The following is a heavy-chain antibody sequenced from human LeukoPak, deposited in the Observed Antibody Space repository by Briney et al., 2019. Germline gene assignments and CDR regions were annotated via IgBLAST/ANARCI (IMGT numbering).Heavy chain of an antibody. J-gene: IGHJ4*02. D-gene: IGHD6-6*01. CDR1: GFTFNNYG. V-gene: IGHV3-20*04. CDR3: AKEDSRSRYFDY. Sequence: GGSLRLSCAASGFTFNNYGMNWVRQAPGKGLECVSRISWNGGSTAYADSVKGRFTISRDNSKNTLYLQMNSLRAEDTAVYYCAKEDSRSRYFDYWGQGTLVTVSS. CDR2: ISWNGGST.